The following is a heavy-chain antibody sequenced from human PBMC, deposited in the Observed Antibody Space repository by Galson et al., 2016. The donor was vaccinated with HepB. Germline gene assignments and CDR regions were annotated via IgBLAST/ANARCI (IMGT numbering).Heavy chain of an antibody. J-gene: IGHJ4*02. D-gene: IGHD7-27*01. CDR2: IRTDGNVQ. V-gene: IGHV3-7*01. CDR1: GFNFGDSW. CDR3: ATDIWGPRV. Sequence: SLRLSCAASGFNFGDSWMTWVRQAPGKGLEWVANIRTDGNVQQYVDSVKGRSTISRDNANNSLFLQMNSLTVTDTADYYCATDIWGPRVWGQGTLVTVSS.